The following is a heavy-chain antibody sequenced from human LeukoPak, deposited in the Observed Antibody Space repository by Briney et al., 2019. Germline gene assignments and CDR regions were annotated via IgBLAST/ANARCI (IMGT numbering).Heavy chain of an antibody. Sequence: SETLSLTCAVYGHRLSDYYWRWIPQPPGKGLEGIGEFKRSGSTNYNPSLKSRVTISVDTSKNQFSLKLSSVTAADTALYYCARRTIVRGVAYWGQGTLVTVSS. J-gene: IGHJ4*02. V-gene: IGHV4-34*01. CDR2: FKRSGST. CDR1: GHRLSDYY. D-gene: IGHD3-10*01. CDR3: ARRTIVRGVAY.